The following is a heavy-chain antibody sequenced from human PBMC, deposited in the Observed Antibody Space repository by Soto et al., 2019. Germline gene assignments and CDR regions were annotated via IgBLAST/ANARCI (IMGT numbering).Heavy chain of an antibody. D-gene: IGHD3-10*01. CDR1: GFTFSSYD. CDR3: AKGFRVRPVES. V-gene: IGHV3-23*01. Sequence: EVQLLESGGGLVQPGGSLRLSCAASGFTFSSYDMSWVRQAPGKGLEWVSGVSGRGGGTYSADSVKGRFTISRDNSKNTLYLQMNWMRGEVAAVYYCAKGFRVRPVESWGQGALVTVSS. CDR2: VSGRGGGT. J-gene: IGHJ4*02.